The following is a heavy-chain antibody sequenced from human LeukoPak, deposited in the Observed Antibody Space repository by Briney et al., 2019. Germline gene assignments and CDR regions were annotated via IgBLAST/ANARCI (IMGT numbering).Heavy chain of an antibody. CDR2: ISWNSGSI. D-gene: IGHD6-19*01. V-gene: IGHV3-9*03. Sequence: PGGSLRLSCAASGFTFSSYSMNWVRQAPGKGLEWVSGISWNSGSIGYADSVKGRFTISRDNAKNSLYLQMNSLRAEDMALYYCAKAGSIAVAGPLDYWGQGTLVTVSS. J-gene: IGHJ4*02. CDR1: GFTFSSYS. CDR3: AKAGSIAVAGPLDY.